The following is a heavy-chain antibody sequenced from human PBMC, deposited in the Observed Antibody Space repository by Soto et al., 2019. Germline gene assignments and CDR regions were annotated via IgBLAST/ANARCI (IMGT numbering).Heavy chain of an antibody. CDR2: IYYSGST. Sequence: SETLSLTCTVSGGSISSGGYYWSWIRQHPGKGLEWIGYIYYSGSTYYNPSLKSRVTISVDTSKNQFSLKLSSVTAADTAVYYCARRRSITMIIHGPSGAFDIWGQGTMVTVSS. D-gene: IGHD3-22*01. CDR1: GGSISSGGYY. J-gene: IGHJ3*02. CDR3: ARRRSITMIIHGPSGAFDI. V-gene: IGHV4-31*03.